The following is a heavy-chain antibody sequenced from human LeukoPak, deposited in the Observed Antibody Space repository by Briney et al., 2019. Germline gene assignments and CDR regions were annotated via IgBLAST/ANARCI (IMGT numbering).Heavy chain of an antibody. CDR1: GFTFSDYY. D-gene: IGHD1-1*01. CDR2: TSGSGSTI. V-gene: IGHV3-11*01. J-gene: IGHJ6*03. CDR3: ARVKQLERLYYYYYMDV. Sequence: GGSLRLSCAASGFTFSDYYMSWIRQAPGKGLEWVSYTSGSGSTIYYADSVKGRFTISRDNAKNSLYLQMNSLRAEDTAVYYCARVKQLERLYYYYYMDVWGKGTTVTVSS.